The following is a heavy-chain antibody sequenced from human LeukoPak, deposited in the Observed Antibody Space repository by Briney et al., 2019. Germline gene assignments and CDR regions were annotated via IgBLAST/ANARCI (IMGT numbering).Heavy chain of an antibody. Sequence: GGSLRLSCAASGFTFSSYAMHWVRQAPGKGLEYVSAISSNGGSTSYANSVKGRFTISRDNSKNTLYLQMGSLRAEDMAVYYCARDLFDSSGYYYQVVTDYWGQGTLVTVSS. CDR3: ARDLFDSSGYYYQVVTDY. CDR1: GFTFSSYA. V-gene: IGHV3-64*01. CDR2: ISSNGGST. J-gene: IGHJ4*02. D-gene: IGHD3-22*01.